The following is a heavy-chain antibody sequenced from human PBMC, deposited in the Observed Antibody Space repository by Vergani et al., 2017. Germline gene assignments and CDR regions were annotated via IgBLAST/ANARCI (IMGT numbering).Heavy chain of an antibody. D-gene: IGHD2/OR15-2a*01. CDR2: ISAYNGNT. Sequence: QVQLVQSGAEVKKPGASVKVSCKASGYTFAGYYMHWVRQAPGQGLEWMGWISAYNGNTNYAQKLQGRGTMTRDTSISTAYMELSRMRSDDTAVYYCARDRTSNNYYYMDVWGKGTTVTVSS. V-gene: IGHV1-2*02. J-gene: IGHJ6*03. CDR3: ARDRTSNNYYYMDV. CDR1: GYTFAGYY.